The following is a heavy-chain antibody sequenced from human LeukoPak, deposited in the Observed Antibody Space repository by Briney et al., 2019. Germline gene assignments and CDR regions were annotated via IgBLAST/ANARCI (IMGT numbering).Heavy chain of an antibody. CDR2: ISAYNGNT. V-gene: IGHV1-18*01. CDR3: ATYYYGSGSYWYYYYYGMDV. Sequence: ASVKVSCKASGYTFTSYGISWVRQAPGQGLEWMGWISAYNGNTNYAQKLQGRVTMTEDTSTDTAYMELSSLRSEDTAVYYCATYYYGSGSYWYYYYYGMDVWGQGTTVTVSS. D-gene: IGHD3-10*01. CDR1: GYTFTSYG. J-gene: IGHJ6*02.